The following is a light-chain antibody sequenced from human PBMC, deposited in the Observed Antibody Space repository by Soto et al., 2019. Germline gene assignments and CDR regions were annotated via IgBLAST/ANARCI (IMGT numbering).Light chain of an antibody. CDR3: SSYTSSSTYA. CDR2: DVS. CDR1: SGDVGGYNY. J-gene: IGLJ1*01. V-gene: IGLV2-14*01. Sequence: QSALTQPASVSGSPGQSITISCTGTSGDVGGYNYVSWYQQHPGKAPKLMIYDVSNRPSGVSNRFSGSKSGNTASLTISGLQAEDEADYYCSSYTSSSTYAFGTGTKLTVL.